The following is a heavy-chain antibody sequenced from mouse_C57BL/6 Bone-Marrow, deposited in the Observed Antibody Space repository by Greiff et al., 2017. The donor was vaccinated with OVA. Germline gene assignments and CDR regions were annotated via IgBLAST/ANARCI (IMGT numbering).Heavy chain of an antibody. J-gene: IGHJ2*01. CDR2: ILPGSGGT. D-gene: IGHD2-5*01. CDR1: GYTFTGYW. CDR3: ARRYYSNFDY. Sequence: QVQLKQSGAELMKPGASVKLSCKATGYTFTGYWIEWVKQRPGHGLEWIGEILPGSGGTNYNEKFKGKATFTADTSSNTAYMQLSSLTTEDSAIYYCARRYYSNFDYWGQGTTLTVSS. V-gene: IGHV1-9*01.